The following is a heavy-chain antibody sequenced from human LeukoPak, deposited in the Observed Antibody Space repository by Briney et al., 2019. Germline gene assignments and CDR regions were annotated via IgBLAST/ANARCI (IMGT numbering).Heavy chain of an antibody. Sequence: SETLSLTCTVSGGSISSSSYYWGWIRQPPGKGLEWIGSIYYSGSTYYNPSLKSRVTISVDTSKNQFSLKLSSVTAADTAVYYCARRVLEWLLSFDYWGQGTLVTVSS. J-gene: IGHJ4*02. CDR1: GGSISSSSYY. CDR3: ARRVLEWLLSFDY. V-gene: IGHV4-39*07. CDR2: IYYSGST. D-gene: IGHD3-3*01.